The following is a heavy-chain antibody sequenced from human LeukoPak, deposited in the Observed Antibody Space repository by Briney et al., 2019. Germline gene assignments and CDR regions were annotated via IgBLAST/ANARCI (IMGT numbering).Heavy chain of an antibody. CDR1: GGSISSSNW. D-gene: IGHD2-15*01. CDR2: IYHSGST. Sequence: PSETLSLTCAVSGGSISSSNWWSWVRQPPGKGLEWIGEIYHSGSTNYNPSLKSRVTISVDKSKNQFSLKLSSVTAADTAVYYCARGSGCSGGSCYSRRVDAFDIWGQGTMVTVSS. V-gene: IGHV4-4*02. J-gene: IGHJ3*02. CDR3: ARGSGCSGGSCYSRRVDAFDI.